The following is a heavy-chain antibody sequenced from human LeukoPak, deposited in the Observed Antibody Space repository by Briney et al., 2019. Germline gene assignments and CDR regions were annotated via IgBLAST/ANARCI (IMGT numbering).Heavy chain of an antibody. CDR2: IKQDGSEK. Sequence: AGGSLRLSCAASGFTFSSYWMSWVRQAPGKGLEWVANIKQDGSEKYYVDSVKGRFTISRDNAKNSLYLQISSLRAEDSAVYYCAGDDYLALWGRGTVDSVSS. CDR3: AGDDYLAL. CDR1: GFTFSSYW. V-gene: IGHV3-7*01. J-gene: IGHJ4*02.